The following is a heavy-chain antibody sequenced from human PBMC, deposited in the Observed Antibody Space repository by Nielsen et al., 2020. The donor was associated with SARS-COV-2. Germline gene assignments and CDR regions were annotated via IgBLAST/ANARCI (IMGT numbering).Heavy chain of an antibody. J-gene: IGHJ4*02. CDR2: IYSGGST. V-gene: IGHV3-53*01. CDR3: NCITMVRGGWDY. Sequence: GGSLRLSCAASGFTVSSNYMSWVRQAPGKGLEWVSVIYSGGSTYYPDSVKGRFTISRDNSKNTLYLQMNSLRAEDTAVYYCNCITMVRGGWDYWGQGTLVTVSS. D-gene: IGHD3-10*01. CDR1: GFTVSSNY.